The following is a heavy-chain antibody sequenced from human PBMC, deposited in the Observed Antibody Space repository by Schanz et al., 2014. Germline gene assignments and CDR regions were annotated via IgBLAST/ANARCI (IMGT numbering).Heavy chain of an antibody. J-gene: IGHJ5*01. CDR2: MNESHSTI. Sequence: EVQLLESGGGLVQPGGSLRLSCAASGFTFSSYAMSWVRQAPGKGLEWVSAMNESHSTIYYADSVKGRFTISRDSSKNTLYLQMNSLRPEDTAIYYCAKQHIVRGVIYLNWFDSWGQGTLVTVSS. CDR1: GFTFSSYA. D-gene: IGHD3-10*01. V-gene: IGHV3-23*01. CDR3: AKQHIVRGVIYLNWFDS.